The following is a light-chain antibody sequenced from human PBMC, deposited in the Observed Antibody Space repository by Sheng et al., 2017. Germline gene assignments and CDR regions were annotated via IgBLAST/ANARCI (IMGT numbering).Light chain of an antibody. J-gene: IGKJ1*01. CDR2: AAS. Sequence: DIQMTQSPSSLSASVGDRVTVTCRASQIINNYLNWYQQKPGKAPKLLIFAASSLLSGVPSRFSGSGSGTGFTLTISSLQPEDFATYYCQQTYSTPRTF. CDR3: QQTYSTPRT. V-gene: IGKV1-39*01. CDR1: QIINNY.